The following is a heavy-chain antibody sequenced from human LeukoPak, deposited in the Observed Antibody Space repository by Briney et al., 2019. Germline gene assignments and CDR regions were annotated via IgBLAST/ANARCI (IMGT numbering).Heavy chain of an antibody. J-gene: IGHJ4*02. V-gene: IGHV1-2*02. CDR2: INPNSGGT. D-gene: IGHD3-22*01. Sequence: GASVKVSCKASGYTFTGYYMHWVRQAPGQELEWMGWINPNSGGTNYAQKFQGRVTMTRDTSISTAYMELSRPRSDDTAVYYCARDNGVTMIVVVIYYFDYWGQGTLVTVSS. CDR3: ARDNGVTMIVVVIYYFDY. CDR1: GYTFTGYY.